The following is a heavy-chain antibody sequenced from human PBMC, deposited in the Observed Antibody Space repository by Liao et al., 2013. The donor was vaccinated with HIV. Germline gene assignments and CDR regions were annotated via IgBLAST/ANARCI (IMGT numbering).Heavy chain of an antibody. D-gene: IGHD4-17*01. CDR2: FHYSGTS. CDR3: ARDLAGGHYADY. Sequence: QLQLQESGPGLVKTSETLSLTCSVAGDSIMRSSYSWGWVRQPPGKGLEWIGSFHYSGTSHYNPTLRSRVTLSVDTSKNQFSLDVSSVTAADTAIYFCARDLAGGHYADYWGQGILVTVSS. J-gene: IGHJ4*02. CDR1: GDSIMRSSYS. V-gene: IGHV4-39*07.